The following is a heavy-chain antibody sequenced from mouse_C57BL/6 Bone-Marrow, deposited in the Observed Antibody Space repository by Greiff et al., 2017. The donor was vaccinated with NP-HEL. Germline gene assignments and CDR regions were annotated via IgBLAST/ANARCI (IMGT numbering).Heavy chain of an antibody. D-gene: IGHD2-1*01. J-gene: IGHJ3*01. CDR2: IDPSDSYT. Sequence: VQLQQPGAELVMPGASVKLSCKASGYTFTSYWMHWVKQRPGQGLEWIGEIDPSDSYTNYNQKFKGKSTLTVYKSSSTAYMQLSSLTSEDSAVYYCARGDGNYVAYWGQGTLVTVSA. CDR1: GYTFTSYW. V-gene: IGHV1-69*01. CDR3: ARGDGNYVAY.